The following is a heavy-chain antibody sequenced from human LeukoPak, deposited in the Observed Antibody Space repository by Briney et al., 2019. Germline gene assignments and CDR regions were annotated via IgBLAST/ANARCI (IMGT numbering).Heavy chain of an antibody. CDR2: ISSNGGST. Sequence: GGSLRLSCAASGFTFSSYAMHWVRQAPGKGLEYVSAISSNGGSTYYANSVKGRFTISRDNAKNSLYLQMNSLRAEDTAVYYCARDVLAVAATGSNWFDPWGQGTLVTVSS. J-gene: IGHJ5*02. CDR3: ARDVLAVAATGSNWFDP. D-gene: IGHD6-19*01. CDR1: GFTFSSYA. V-gene: IGHV3-64*01.